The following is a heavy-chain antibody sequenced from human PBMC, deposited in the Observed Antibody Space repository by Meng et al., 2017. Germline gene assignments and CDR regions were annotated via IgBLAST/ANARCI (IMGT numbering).Heavy chain of an antibody. V-gene: IGHV4-34*01. J-gene: IGHJ6*02. D-gene: IGHD3-3*01. CDR1: GGSFSGYY. Sequence: SETLSLTCAVYGGSFSGYYWSWIRQPPGKGLEWIGEINHSGSTNYNPSLKSRVTISVDTSKNQFSLKLSSVTAADTAVYYCARCSYDFWSGYWPGGYYYYGMDVWGQGTTVTVSS. CDR3: ARCSYDFWSGYWPGGYYYYGMDV. CDR2: INHSGST.